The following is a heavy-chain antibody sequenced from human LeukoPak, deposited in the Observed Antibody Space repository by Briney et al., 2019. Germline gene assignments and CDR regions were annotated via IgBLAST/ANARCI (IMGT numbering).Heavy chain of an antibody. CDR3: ARTDLELGDFDY. CDR2: IIPIFGTA. Sequence: SVKVSCKASGGTFRSYAISWVRQAPGQGLEWMGRIIPIFGTANYAQRFQGRLTITTDESTSTAYMELSSLRSEDTAEYFSARTDLELGDFDYWGQGTLVTVSS. D-gene: IGHD1-7*01. V-gene: IGHV1-69*05. CDR1: GGTFRSYA. J-gene: IGHJ4*02.